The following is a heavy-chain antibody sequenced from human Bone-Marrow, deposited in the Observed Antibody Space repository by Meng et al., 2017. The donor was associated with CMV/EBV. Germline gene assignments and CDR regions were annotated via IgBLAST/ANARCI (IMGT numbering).Heavy chain of an antibody. CDR2: INPNSGGT. V-gene: IGHV1-2*02. CDR3: ARGTTSSLRALGY. CDR1: GYTFTAHY. Sequence: ASVKVSCKASGYTFTAHYFHWVRQAPGQGLEWMGWINPNSGGTNYAQKFQDRVTMTRDTSISTAYMELSRLRSDDTAVYYCARGTTSSLRALGYWGQGTLVTVS. J-gene: IGHJ4*02. D-gene: IGHD2-2*01.